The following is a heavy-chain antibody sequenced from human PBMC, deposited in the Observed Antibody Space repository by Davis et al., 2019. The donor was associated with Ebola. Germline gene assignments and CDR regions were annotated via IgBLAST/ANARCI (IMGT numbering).Heavy chain of an antibody. CDR1: GGTFSSYA. J-gene: IGHJ6*02. CDR2: IIPIFGTA. D-gene: IGHD2-2*01. CDR3: ASSERSIVVPAAMLLYYYGMDV. Sequence: SVKVSCKASGGTFSSYAISWVRQAPGQGLEWMGGIIPIFGTANYAQKFQGRVTITADKSTSTAYMELSSLRSEDTAVYYCASSERSIVVPAAMLLYYYGMDVWGQGTTVTVSS. V-gene: IGHV1-69*06.